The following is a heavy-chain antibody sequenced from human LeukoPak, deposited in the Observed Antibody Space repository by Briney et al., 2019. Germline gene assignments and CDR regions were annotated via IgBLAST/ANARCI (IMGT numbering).Heavy chain of an antibody. CDR1: GGSFSGYY. J-gene: IGHJ6*03. CDR2: IYTSGST. CDR3: ARDHYDFWSGRGYYYYYMDV. V-gene: IGHV4-4*07. D-gene: IGHD3-3*01. Sequence: SETLSLTCAVYGGSFSGYYWSWIRQPAGKGLEWIGRIYTSGSTNYNPSLKSRVTISVDTSKNQFSLKLSSVTAADTAVYYCARDHYDFWSGRGYYYYYMDVWGKGTTVTVSS.